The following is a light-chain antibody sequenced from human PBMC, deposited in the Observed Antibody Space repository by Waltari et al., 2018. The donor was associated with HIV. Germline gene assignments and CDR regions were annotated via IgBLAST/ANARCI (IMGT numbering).Light chain of an antibody. CDR2: DVT. CDR1: SSDVGGYTY. CDR3: CSYAGNYPVL. V-gene: IGLV2-11*01. Sequence: QSALTQPRSVSGSPGQSATISCTGTSSDVGGYTYVPWYQQNPGKAPKFIIYDVTKRPSGVPDRFSGSKSGNTASLTISGLQAEDEADYYCCSYAGNYPVLFGGGTKLTVL. J-gene: IGLJ3*02.